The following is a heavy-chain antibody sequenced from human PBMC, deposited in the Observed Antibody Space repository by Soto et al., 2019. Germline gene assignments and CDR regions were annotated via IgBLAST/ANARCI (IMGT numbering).Heavy chain of an antibody. CDR1: GFTFSSYA. V-gene: IGHV3-30-3*01. D-gene: IGHD4-4*01. CDR3: ARPLWRDDYNWGYFDL. Sequence: QVQLVESGGGVVQPGRSLRLSCAASGFTFSSYAMHWVRQAPGKGLEWVAVISYDGSNKYYAYSVKCRFTISRDNSKNTLYLQMNSLRTEDTAVYYCARPLWRDDYNWGYFDLWGRGTLVTVSS. CDR2: ISYDGSNK. J-gene: IGHJ2*01.